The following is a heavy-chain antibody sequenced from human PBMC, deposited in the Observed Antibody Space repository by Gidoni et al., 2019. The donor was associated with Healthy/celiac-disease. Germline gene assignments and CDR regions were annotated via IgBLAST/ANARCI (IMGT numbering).Heavy chain of an antibody. Sequence: EVQLVESGGGLVKPGGSLSLSCAASGFTFSSYSMNWVRQAPGKGLEWVSSISSSSSYIYYADSVKGRFTISRDNAKNSLYLQMNSLRAEDTAVYYCATSPHFDYWGQGTLVTVSS. CDR2: ISSSSSYI. J-gene: IGHJ4*02. CDR3: ATSPHFDY. V-gene: IGHV3-21*01. CDR1: GFTFSSYS.